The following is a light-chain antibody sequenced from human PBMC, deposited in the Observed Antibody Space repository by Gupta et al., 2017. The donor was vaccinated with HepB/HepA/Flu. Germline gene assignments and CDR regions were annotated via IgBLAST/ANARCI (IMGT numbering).Light chain of an antibody. V-gene: IGLV3-21*04. Sequence: SYVLTQPPSVSVAPGMTARITCGGNNLGSKGGHWYQQKPGQAPILVIYYDTDRPSGIPERFSGSTSGNTATLTISRVEAGDEADYYCQVWHSTSDHLVVFGGGTKLTVL. CDR1: NLGSKG. CDR3: QVWHSTSDHLVV. CDR2: YDT. J-gene: IGLJ2*01.